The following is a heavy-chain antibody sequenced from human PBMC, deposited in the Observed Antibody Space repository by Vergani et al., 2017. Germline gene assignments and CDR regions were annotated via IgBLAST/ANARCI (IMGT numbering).Heavy chain of an antibody. Sequence: QVQLVQSGAEVKKPGASVKVSCKASGYTFTSYDINWVRQATGQGLEWMGWMNPNSGNTGYAQKFQGRVTMTRNTSISTAYMELSSLRSEDTAVYYCATDIKNYKYNYYYGMDVWGQGTTVTVSS. J-gene: IGHJ6*02. CDR1: GYTFTSYD. CDR3: ATDIKNYKYNYYYGMDV. V-gene: IGHV1-8*01. D-gene: IGHD1-7*01. CDR2: MNPNSGNT.